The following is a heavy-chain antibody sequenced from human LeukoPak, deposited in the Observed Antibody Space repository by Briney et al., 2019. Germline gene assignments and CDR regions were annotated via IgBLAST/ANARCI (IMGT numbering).Heavy chain of an antibody. J-gene: IGHJ4*02. D-gene: IGHD5-18*01. CDR2: LSYSGTT. CDR3: ARDRGGYTYSHDY. Sequence: PSETLSLTCAVSGDSISGSYWSWIRQPPGKGLEWIGFLSYSGTTSYNPSLKGRLSISGDTSRNQLSLKLNFVTAADTAVYYCARDRGGYTYSHDYWGQGTLVTVSS. CDR1: GDSISGSY. V-gene: IGHV4-59*12.